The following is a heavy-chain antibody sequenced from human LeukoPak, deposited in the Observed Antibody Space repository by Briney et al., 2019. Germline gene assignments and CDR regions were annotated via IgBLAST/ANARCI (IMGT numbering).Heavy chain of an antibody. CDR3: AKDPGDIVVVPAAGIDY. D-gene: IGHD2-2*01. V-gene: IGHV3-23*01. Sequence: QPGGSLRLSCAASGFTVSSYAMSWVRQAPGEGLEWVSAISGSGGSTYYADSVKGRFTISRDNSKNTLYLQMNSLRAEDTAVYYCAKDPGDIVVVPAAGIDYWGQGTLVTVSS. CDR2: ISGSGGST. CDR1: GFTVSSYA. J-gene: IGHJ4*02.